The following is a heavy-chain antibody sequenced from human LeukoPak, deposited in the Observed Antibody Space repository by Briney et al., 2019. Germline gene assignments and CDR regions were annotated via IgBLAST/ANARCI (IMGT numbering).Heavy chain of an antibody. CDR3: ARVRIAARKSWFDP. CDR2: IYYSGST. V-gene: IGHV4-39*01. CDR1: GGSISSSSYY. J-gene: IGHJ5*02. Sequence: SETLSLTCTVSGGSISSSSYYWGWIRQPPGKGLEWIGSIYYSGSTYYNPSLKSRVTISVDTSKNQFSLKLSSVTAADTAVYYCARVRIAARKSWFDPWGQGTLVTVSS. D-gene: IGHD6-6*01.